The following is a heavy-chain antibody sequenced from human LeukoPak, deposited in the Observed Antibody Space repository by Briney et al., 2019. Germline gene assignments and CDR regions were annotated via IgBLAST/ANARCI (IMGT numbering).Heavy chain of an antibody. CDR2: INQDGSEK. CDR3: ARGHYGLDV. J-gene: IGHJ6*02. V-gene: IGHV3-7*04. Sequence: GGSLRLSCAASEFTFSSHWLTWVRQAQGGGLEWVAHINQDGSEKDYVDSVKGRFTISRDNAKNSLYLQMNSLRAEDTAVYYCARGHYGLDVWGQGTTVTVSS. CDR1: EFTFSSHW.